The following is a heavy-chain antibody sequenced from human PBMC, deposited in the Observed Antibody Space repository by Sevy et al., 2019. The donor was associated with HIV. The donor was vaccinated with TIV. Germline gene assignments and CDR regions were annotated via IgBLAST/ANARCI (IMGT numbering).Heavy chain of an antibody. CDR2: MYHSGST. J-gene: IGHJ4*02. CDR3: ARGDPSNTFDY. CDR1: GDSISSGGYS. Sequence: SETLSLTCAVSGDSISSGGYSWKWIRQPPGKGLEWIGYMYHSGSTYYNPSLQSRVTISVDRSKNQFSLRVTSVTAADTAVYYCARGDPSNTFDYWGQGTLVTVSS. V-gene: IGHV4-30-2*01.